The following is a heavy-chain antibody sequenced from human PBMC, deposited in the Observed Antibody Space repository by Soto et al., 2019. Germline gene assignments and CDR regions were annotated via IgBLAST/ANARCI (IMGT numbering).Heavy chain of an antibody. V-gene: IGHV3-11*01. Sequence: GGSLRLSCAASGFTFSDYYMSWIRQAPGKGLEYISYISGRGSDIIYADSVKGRFTISRDNAKKSLYLQMNSLRAEDTAVYYCARIARGLDYWGQGSLVTVSS. CDR2: ISGRGSDI. J-gene: IGHJ4*02. CDR1: GFTFSDYY. D-gene: IGHD3-10*01. CDR3: ARIARGLDY.